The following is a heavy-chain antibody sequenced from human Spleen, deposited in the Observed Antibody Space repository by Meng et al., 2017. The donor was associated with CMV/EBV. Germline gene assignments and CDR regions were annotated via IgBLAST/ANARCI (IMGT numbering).Heavy chain of an antibody. CDR3: ARDEIVKWFLFHH. V-gene: IGHV3-48*01. Sequence: GGSLRLSCAASEFTFSTYSMNWVRQAPGKGLEWISYISSSGGTIYYADSVKGRFTFSRDNSKNTLYLQMNSLRAEDTAVYYCARDEIVKWFLFHHWGQGTLVTVSS. J-gene: IGHJ4*02. CDR1: EFTFSTYS. CDR2: ISSSGGTI. D-gene: IGHD3-22*01.